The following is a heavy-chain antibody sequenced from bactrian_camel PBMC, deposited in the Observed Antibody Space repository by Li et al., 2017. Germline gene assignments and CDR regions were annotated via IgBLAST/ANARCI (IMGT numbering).Heavy chain of an antibody. CDR3: VRGVVQINRYLEV. CDR2: ISSAGGTT. Sequence: VQLVESGGGLVQPGGSLRISCEASGFVFSNYWMYWVRQAPGKGLEWVSAISSAGGTTYYADSMKGRFTISRDNAKNTLSMQMNSLNSEDTAVYYCVRGVVQINRYLEVWGQGTQVTVS. CDR1: GFVFSNYW. D-gene: IGHD2*01. J-gene: IGHJ2*01. V-gene: IGHV3S1*01.